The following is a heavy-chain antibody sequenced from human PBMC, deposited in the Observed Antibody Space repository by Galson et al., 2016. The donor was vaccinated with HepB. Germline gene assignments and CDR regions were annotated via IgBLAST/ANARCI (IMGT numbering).Heavy chain of an antibody. V-gene: IGHV2-70*11. CDR2: IDWDEDK. Sequence: PALVKPTQTLTLTCSFSGFSLTTSGMCVSWIRQPPGKALEWLARIDWDEDKYYSTSLRTRLAIAKDTAKNQVVLTMTNLDPVDTATYYCARTNIVHSYYGLDVWGQGTTVTVSS. J-gene: IGHJ6*02. CDR3: ARTNIVHSYYGLDV. D-gene: IGHD1-26*01. CDR1: GFSLTTSGMC.